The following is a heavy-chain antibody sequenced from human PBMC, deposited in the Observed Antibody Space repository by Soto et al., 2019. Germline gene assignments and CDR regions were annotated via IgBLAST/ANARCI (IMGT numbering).Heavy chain of an antibody. V-gene: IGHV4-31*01. J-gene: IGHJ4*02. Sequence: QVQLQESGPGLVKPSQTLSLTCTVSGGSISSGGYYWSWIRQHPGKGLEWIGYIYYSGSTYYNPPLKSLVTISVDTSKNQFSLKLSSVTAADTAVYYCARGRITRLYYFDYWGQGTLVTVSS. D-gene: IGHD3-22*01. CDR1: GGSISSGGYY. CDR3: ARGRITRLYYFDY. CDR2: IYYSGST.